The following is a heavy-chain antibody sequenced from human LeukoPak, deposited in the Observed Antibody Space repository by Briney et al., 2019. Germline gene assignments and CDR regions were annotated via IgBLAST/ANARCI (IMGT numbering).Heavy chain of an antibody. Sequence: ASVKVSCKASGYTFTSYYMHWVRQAPGQGLEWMGIINPSGGSTSYAQKFQGRVTMTRDMSTSTVYMELSSLRSEDTAVYYCARASLYDFWSGYPGIIDYWGQGTVVTVSS. CDR1: GYTFTSYY. V-gene: IGHV1-46*01. J-gene: IGHJ4*02. D-gene: IGHD3-3*01. CDR2: INPSGGST. CDR3: ARASLYDFWSGYPGIIDY.